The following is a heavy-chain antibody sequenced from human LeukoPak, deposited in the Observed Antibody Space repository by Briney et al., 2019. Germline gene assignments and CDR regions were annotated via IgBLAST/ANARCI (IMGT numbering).Heavy chain of an antibody. V-gene: IGHV4-30-4*08. CDR2: VYYSGST. CDR3: ARVSYSSSWYGPEPPPTYAFDI. J-gene: IGHJ3*02. CDR1: GGSISSGGYY. Sequence: PSETLSLTCTVSGGSISSGGYYWSWIRQHPGQGLEWIGSVYYSGSTYYNPSLKGRVTISVDTSKNQFSLKLSSVTAADTAVYYCARVSYSSSWYGPEPPPTYAFDIWGQGTMVTVSS. D-gene: IGHD6-13*01.